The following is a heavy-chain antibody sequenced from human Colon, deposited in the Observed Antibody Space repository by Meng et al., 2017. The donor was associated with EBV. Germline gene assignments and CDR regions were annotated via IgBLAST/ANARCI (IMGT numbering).Heavy chain of an antibody. D-gene: IGHD2-2*01. V-gene: IGHV4-4*02. CDR3: ARVRVIPAAVGFDY. CDR1: GGSISTSDW. Sequence: QWQLQGAGPGLVGPSGTRSLTCAVSGGSISTSDWWSWVRQPPGKGLEWIGEIYRGGGTNYNPSFKSRVTISVDTSNNHFSLKLSYVTAADTAVYYCARVRVIPAAVGFDYWGQGTLVTVSS. CDR2: IYRGGGT. J-gene: IGHJ4*02.